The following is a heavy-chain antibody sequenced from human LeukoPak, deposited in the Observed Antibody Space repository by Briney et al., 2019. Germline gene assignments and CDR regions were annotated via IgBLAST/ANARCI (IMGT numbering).Heavy chain of an antibody. Sequence: RTGGSLRLSCAASGFTFSSYSMTWVRQAPGKGLGWVSSISSSSSYIYYADSVKGRFTISRDNSKNTLYLQMNSLRAEDTAVYYCARGSSRFLEWLFDTHYYYGMDVWGQGTTVTVSS. V-gene: IGHV3-21*01. CDR2: ISSSSSYI. D-gene: IGHD3-3*01. CDR3: ARGSSRFLEWLFDTHYYYGMDV. J-gene: IGHJ6*02. CDR1: GFTFSSYS.